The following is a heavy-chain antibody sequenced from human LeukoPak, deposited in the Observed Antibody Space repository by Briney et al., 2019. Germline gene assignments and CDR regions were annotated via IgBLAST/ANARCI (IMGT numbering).Heavy chain of an antibody. D-gene: IGHD3-10*01. J-gene: IGHJ4*02. CDR2: IYYTGST. CDR3: ARGWSGTYGHNFDN. CDR1: GGPIRSRSYY. Sequence: SETLSLTCIVSGGPIRSRSYYWGWIRQPPGKGLEWIGSIYYTGSTYYNPSLKSRVTISVDTSKNQFSLNLSSVTAADTAVYYCARGWSGTYGHNFDNWGQGTLVTVSS. V-gene: IGHV4-39*07.